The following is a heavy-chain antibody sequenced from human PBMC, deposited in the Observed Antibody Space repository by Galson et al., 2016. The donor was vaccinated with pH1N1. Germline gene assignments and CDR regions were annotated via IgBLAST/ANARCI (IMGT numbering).Heavy chain of an antibody. CDR2: LDWDDDK. CDR1: GFSLSGSGMS. J-gene: IGHJ3*02. CDR3: ARTKRRGGWAFDI. V-gene: IGHV2-70*17. Sequence: PALVKPTQTLTQTRTFSGFSLSGSGMSVSWIRQPPGKALEWLARLDWDDDKFYSTSLQTRLTISQDTSKNQVVLTMTNLDPVDTATYYCARTKRRGGWAFDIWGQGTIITVSS. D-gene: IGHD6-19*01.